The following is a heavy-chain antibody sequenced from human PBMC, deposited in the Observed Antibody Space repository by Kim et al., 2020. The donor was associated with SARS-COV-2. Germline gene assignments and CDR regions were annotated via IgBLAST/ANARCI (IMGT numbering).Heavy chain of an antibody. CDR1: GGTFSSYA. CDR3: AAATLYGDYEGGWFDP. D-gene: IGHD4-17*01. J-gene: IGHJ5*02. Sequence: SVKVSCKASGGTFSSYAISWVRQAPGQGLEWMGRIIPILGIANYAQKFQGRVTITADKSTSTAYMELSSLRSEDTAVYYCAAATLYGDYEGGWFDPWGQGTLVTVSS. V-gene: IGHV1-69*04. CDR2: IIPILGIA.